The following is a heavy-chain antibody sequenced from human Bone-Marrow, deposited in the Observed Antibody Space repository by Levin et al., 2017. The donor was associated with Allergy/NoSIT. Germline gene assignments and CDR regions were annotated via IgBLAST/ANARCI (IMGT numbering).Heavy chain of an antibody. D-gene: IGHD2-15*01. CDR1: GGSISSSSYY. J-gene: IGHJ4*02. Sequence: SETLSLTCTVSGGSISSSSYYWGWIRQPPGKGLEWIGSIYYSGSTYYNPSLKSRVTISVDTSKNQFSLKLSSVTAADTAVYYCARHDMTPPSPHFDYWGQGTLVTVSS. CDR3: ARHDMTPPSPHFDY. CDR2: IYYSGST. V-gene: IGHV4-39*01.